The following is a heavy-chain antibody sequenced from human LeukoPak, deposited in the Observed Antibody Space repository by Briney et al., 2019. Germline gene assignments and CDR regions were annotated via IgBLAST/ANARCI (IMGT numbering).Heavy chain of an antibody. Sequence: PGGSLRLSCTASGFTFGDYAMSWFRQAPGKGVEWVDFIRSKAYGGTTEYAASVKGRFTISRDDSKSIAYLQMNSLKTEDTAVYYCTRAPLGYCSGGSCYPYYFDYWGQGTLVTVSS. CDR1: GFTFGDYA. D-gene: IGHD2-15*01. V-gene: IGHV3-49*03. CDR2: IRSKAYGGTT. CDR3: TRAPLGYCSGGSCYPYYFDY. J-gene: IGHJ4*02.